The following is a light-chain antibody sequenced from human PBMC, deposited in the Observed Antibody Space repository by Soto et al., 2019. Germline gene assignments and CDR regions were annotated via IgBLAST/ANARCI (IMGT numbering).Light chain of an antibody. CDR1: QTIRRW. V-gene: IGKV1-5*01. Sequence: DIEMTQSPSTLSASVGDRVTITCRASQTIRRWLAWYQQRPGKAPKVLIYDASTLESGVPARFSGSGSETQFSLTISSLQPEDSATYYCQHYHSDPWTFGQGTKVEIK. J-gene: IGKJ1*01. CDR2: DAS. CDR3: QHYHSDPWT.